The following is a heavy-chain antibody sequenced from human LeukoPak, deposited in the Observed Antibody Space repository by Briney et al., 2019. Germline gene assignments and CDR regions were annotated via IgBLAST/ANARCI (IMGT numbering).Heavy chain of an antibody. V-gene: IGHV1-18*01. D-gene: IGHD3-10*01. Sequence: ASVKVSCKASGYTFTSYGISWVRQAPGQGLEWMGWISAYNGNTNYARKLQGRVTMTTDTSTSTAYMELRSLRSDDTAVYYCARVGVLLWFGESTNWFDPWGQGTLVTVSS. J-gene: IGHJ5*02. CDR3: ARVGVLLWFGESTNWFDP. CDR2: ISAYNGNT. CDR1: GYTFTSYG.